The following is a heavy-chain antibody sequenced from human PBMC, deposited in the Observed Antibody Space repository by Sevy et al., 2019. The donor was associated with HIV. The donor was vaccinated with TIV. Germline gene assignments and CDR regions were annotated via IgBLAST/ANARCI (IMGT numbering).Heavy chain of an antibody. V-gene: IGHV5-51*01. J-gene: IGHJ4*02. CDR2: SFPADSHT. CDR3: AISTAYMYGSLDY. CDR1: GYSFINYW. Sequence: GESLKISCNVSGYSFINYWIGWVRQMPGKGLEWMGFSFPADSHTRYTPSFHGQVTISADKSIITAYLQWSSLKASDTARNYFAISTAYMYGSLDYWGQGTLVTVSS. D-gene: IGHD3-10*01.